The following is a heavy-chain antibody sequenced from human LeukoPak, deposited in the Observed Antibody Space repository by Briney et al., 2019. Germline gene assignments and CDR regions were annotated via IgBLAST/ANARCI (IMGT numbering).Heavy chain of an antibody. D-gene: IGHD2-15*01. V-gene: IGHV1-8*01. CDR3: ARGGGLYCSGGSCDAFDI. CDR1: GYTFTSYD. CDR2: MNPNSGNT. J-gene: IGHJ3*02. Sequence: ASVKVSCXASGYTFTSYDINWVRQATGQGLEWMGWMNPNSGNTGYAQKFQGRVTMTRNTSISTAYMELSSLRSEDTAVYYCARGGGLYCSGGSCDAFDIWGQRTMVTVSS.